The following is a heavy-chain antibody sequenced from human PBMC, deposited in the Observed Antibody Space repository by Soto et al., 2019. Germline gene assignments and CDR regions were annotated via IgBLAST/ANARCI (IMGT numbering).Heavy chain of an antibody. V-gene: IGHV3-15*01. D-gene: IGHD5-18*01. CDR2: VRSESHGGTA. Sequence: LVESGGGLVRRGGSLRLSCAASGLTFDKAWMSWVRQAPGKGLEWLGRVRSESHGGTAEYAAPLKGRLTISRDDSEETVYLQLDSLKTEDTAVYSCVTEGFKYGYHSFDNWGQGTMVTVSS. CDR3: VTEGFKYGYHSFDN. CDR1: GLTFDKAW. J-gene: IGHJ3*02.